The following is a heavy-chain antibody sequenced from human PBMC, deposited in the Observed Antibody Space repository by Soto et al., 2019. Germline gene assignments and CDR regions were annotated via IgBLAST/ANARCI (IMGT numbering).Heavy chain of an antibody. J-gene: IGHJ4*02. CDR1: GFTFSSYD. CDR3: ARGGPTVVPPFPY. D-gene: IGHD2-2*01. V-gene: IGHV3-13*01. Sequence: EVQLVESGGGLVQPGGSLRLSCAASGFTFSSYDMYWARQATGKGLEWVSTIGTAGDTYYPGSVKGRFTISRENAKNSFYLKMNTRRAGDTAVYSCARGGPTVVPPFPYGGQEPLAPLS. CDR2: IGTAGDT.